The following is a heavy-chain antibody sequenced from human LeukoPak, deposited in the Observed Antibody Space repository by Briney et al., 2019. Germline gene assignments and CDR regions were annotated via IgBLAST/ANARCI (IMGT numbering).Heavy chain of an antibody. V-gene: IGHV4-34*01. CDR3: ARHARSWFDP. Sequence: SETLSLTCAVYGGSFSGYYWSWIRQPPGKGLEWIGEINHSGSTNYNPSLKSRVTISVDTSENQLSLKLSSVTAADTAVYYCARHARSWFDPWGQGTLVTVSS. CDR1: GGSFSGYY. D-gene: IGHD2-8*01. J-gene: IGHJ5*02. CDR2: INHSGST.